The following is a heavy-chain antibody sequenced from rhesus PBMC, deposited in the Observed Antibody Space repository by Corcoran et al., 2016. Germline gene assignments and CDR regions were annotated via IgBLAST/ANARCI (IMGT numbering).Heavy chain of an antibody. J-gene: IGHJ4*01. CDR1: GGSISSSY. Sequence: QLQLQESGPGLAKPSETLSVTCAVSGGSISSSYWSWIRLAPGKGLEWIWYIYGSGSSTNYNPSLKSRVTLSVDTSKNQLSLKLSSVTAADTAVYYCASGLAYYFDYWGQGVLVTVSS. D-gene: IGHD6-31*01. CDR3: ASGLAYYFDY. CDR2: IYGSGSST. V-gene: IGHV4-169*02.